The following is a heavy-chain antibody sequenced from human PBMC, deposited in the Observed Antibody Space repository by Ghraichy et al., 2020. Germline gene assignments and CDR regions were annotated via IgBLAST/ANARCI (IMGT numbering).Heavy chain of an antibody. CDR1: GYTFTGYY. CDR3: ARSSGYGQTGNYYYYYGMDV. CDR2: INPNSGGT. Sequence: ASVKVSCKASGYTFTGYYMHWVRQAPGQGLEWMGWINPNSGGTNYAQKFQGWVTMTRDTSISTAYMELSRLRSDDTAVYYCARSSGYGQTGNYYYYYGMDVWGQGTTVTVSS. D-gene: IGHD5-12*01. V-gene: IGHV1-2*04. J-gene: IGHJ6*02.